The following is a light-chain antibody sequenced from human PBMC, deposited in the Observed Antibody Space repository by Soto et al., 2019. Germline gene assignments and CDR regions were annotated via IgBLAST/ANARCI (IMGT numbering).Light chain of an antibody. CDR2: DAS. J-gene: IGKJ2*01. V-gene: IGKV1-5*01. CDR3: QQYDNLPYT. Sequence: DIQMTQSPSTLSASVGDRVTITCRASQSVRTWLAWYQQKPGKAPKLLIYDASRLESGVPSRFSGSGSGTDFTFTISSLQPEDIATYYCQQYDNLPYTFGQGTKVEIK. CDR1: QSVRTW.